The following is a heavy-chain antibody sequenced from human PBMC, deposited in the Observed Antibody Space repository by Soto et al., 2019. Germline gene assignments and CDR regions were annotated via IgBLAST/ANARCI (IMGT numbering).Heavy chain of an antibody. CDR1: GFTVSSNY. CDR3: ASLHSAYSCGLGY. D-gene: IGHD5-18*01. V-gene: IGHV3-53*01. Sequence: GGSLRLSCAASGFTVSSNYMSWVRQAPGKGLEWVSVIYSGGSTYYADSVKGRFTISRDNSKNTLYLQMNSLRAEDTAVYYCASLHSAYSCGLGYWGQGTLVTVSS. J-gene: IGHJ4*02. CDR2: IYSGGST.